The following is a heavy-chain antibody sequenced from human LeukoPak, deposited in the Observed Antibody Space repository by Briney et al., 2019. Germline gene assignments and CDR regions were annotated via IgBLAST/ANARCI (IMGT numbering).Heavy chain of an antibody. CDR2: IYTSGST. J-gene: IGHJ5*02. V-gene: IGHV4-61*02. D-gene: IGHD6-13*01. CDR1: GGSISSGSYY. CDR3: ARTLSKIAAAAAGWFDP. Sequence: PSQTLSLTCTVSGGSISSGSYYWSWIRQPAGKGLEWIGRIYTSGSTNYNPSLKSRVTISVDTSKNQFSLKLSSVTAADTAVYYCARTLSKIAAAAAGWFDPWGQGTLVTVSS.